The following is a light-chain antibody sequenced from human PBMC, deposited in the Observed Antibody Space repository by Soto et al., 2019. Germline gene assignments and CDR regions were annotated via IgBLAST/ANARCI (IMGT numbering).Light chain of an antibody. J-gene: IGLJ1*01. CDR2: EVS. V-gene: IGLV2-14*01. CDR3: TSYTSSSTYV. CDR1: SSDVGGYNH. Sequence: HSALTQPASVSESPGQSITISCAGTSSDVGGYNHVSWYQQHPDKAPKLMIYEVSNRPSGVSNRFSGSKSGNTASLTISGLQAEDEADYYCTSYTSSSTYVFGTGTKLTVL.